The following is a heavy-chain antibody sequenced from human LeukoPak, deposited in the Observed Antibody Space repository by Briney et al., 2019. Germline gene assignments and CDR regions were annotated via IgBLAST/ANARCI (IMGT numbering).Heavy chain of an antibody. CDR3: ARGRMTADKESIAARLHYNWFDP. V-gene: IGHV4-34*01. Sequence: PSETLSLTCAVYGGSFSGYYWSWIRQPPGKGLGWIGEINHSGSTNYNPSLKSRVTISVDTSKNQFSLKLSSVTAADTAVYYCARGRMTADKESIAARLHYNWFDPWGQGTLVTVSS. CDR1: GGSFSGYY. D-gene: IGHD6-6*01. J-gene: IGHJ5*02. CDR2: INHSGST.